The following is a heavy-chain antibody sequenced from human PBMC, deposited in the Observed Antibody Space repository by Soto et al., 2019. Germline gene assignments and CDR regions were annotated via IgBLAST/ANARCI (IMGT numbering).Heavy chain of an antibody. D-gene: IGHD4-17*01. J-gene: IGHJ4*02. CDR2: IIGPGDKS. Sequence: EVQLLEAGGGLVQPGGSLRLSCAASGFSFRDYGMSWVRQAPGKGLEWLSAIIGPGDKSYYAASVRGRFTISRDNSKNTLYLQLRDRGDEDTAIYYCATDYDYGDSLPFDCWGQGTLVTVSS. CDR1: GFSFRDYG. V-gene: IGHV3-23*01. CDR3: ATDYDYGDSLPFDC.